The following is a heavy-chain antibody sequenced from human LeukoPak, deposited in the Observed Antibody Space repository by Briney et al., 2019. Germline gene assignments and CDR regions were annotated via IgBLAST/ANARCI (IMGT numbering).Heavy chain of an antibody. CDR2: ISGSGGST. Sequence: GGSLRLSCAASGFTFSSYAMSWARQAPGQGLEWVSAISGSGGSTYYADSVKGRFTISRDSSKNTLYLQMNSLRAEDTAVYYCAKDPRITISGAATSFDYWGQGTLVTVSS. J-gene: IGHJ4*02. CDR3: AKDPRITISGAATSFDY. D-gene: IGHD3-3*01. V-gene: IGHV3-23*01. CDR1: GFTFSSYA.